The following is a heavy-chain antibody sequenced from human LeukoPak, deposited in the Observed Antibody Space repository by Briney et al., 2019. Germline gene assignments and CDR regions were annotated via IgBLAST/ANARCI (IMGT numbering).Heavy chain of an antibody. V-gene: IGHV4-59*01. J-gene: IGHJ3*02. Sequence: PSETLSLTCTVPGGSISSYYWSWIRQPPGKGLEWIGYIYYSGSTNYNPSLKSRVTISVDTSKNQFSLKLSSVTAADTAVYYCARDKRDGYHLTDAFDIWGQGTMVTVSS. CDR3: ARDKRDGYHLTDAFDI. CDR1: GGSISSYY. CDR2: IYYSGST. D-gene: IGHD5-24*01.